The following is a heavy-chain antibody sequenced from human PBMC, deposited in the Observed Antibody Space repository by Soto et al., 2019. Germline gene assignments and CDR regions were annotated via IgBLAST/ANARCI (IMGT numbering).Heavy chain of an antibody. D-gene: IGHD3-3*01. CDR2: IFSNDEK. CDR3: ARIYDPPIQYYYYGMDF. J-gene: IGHJ6*02. V-gene: IGHV2-26*01. CDR1: GFSLSNDRMG. Sequence: GSGPTLVNPTETLTLTCTVSGFSLSNDRMGVSWIRQPPGKALEWLVHIFSNDEKSYSTSLKSRLTISKDTSKSQVVLTMTNMDPVDTATYYCARIYDPPIQYYYYGMDFWGQGITVTVSS.